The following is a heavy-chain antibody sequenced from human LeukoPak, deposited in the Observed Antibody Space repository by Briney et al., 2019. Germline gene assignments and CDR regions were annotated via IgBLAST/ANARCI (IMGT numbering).Heavy chain of an antibody. V-gene: IGHV1-46*01. J-gene: IGHJ3*02. D-gene: IGHD2-2*01. CDR2: INPSGGST. Sequence: GASVKVSCKASGYTFTSYYMHWVRQAPGQGLEWMGIINPSGGSTSYAQKFQGRVTMTRDTSTSTVYMELSSLRSGDTAVYYCAREPIVVVPAANEGLQDAFDIWGQGTMVTVSS. CDR3: AREPIVVVPAANEGLQDAFDI. CDR1: GYTFTSYY.